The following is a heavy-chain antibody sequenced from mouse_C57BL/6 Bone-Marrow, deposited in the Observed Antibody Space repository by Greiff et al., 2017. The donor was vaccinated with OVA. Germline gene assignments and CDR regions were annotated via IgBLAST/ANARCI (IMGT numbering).Heavy chain of an antibody. CDR1: GYTFTSYW. V-gene: IGHV1-55*01. D-gene: IGHD2-10*01. Sequence: QVHVKQPGAELVKPGASVKMSCKASGYTFTSYWITWVKQRPGQGLEWIGDIYPGGGSTNYNDKFKSKATLTVDTSSSTAYMQLSSLTSAYSAVDDCAKSLSYSYAMDYWGQGTSVTVSS. CDR3: AKSLSYSYAMDY. J-gene: IGHJ4*01. CDR2: IYPGGGST.